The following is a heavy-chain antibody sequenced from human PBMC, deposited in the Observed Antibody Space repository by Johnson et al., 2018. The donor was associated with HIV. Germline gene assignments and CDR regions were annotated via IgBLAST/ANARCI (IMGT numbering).Heavy chain of an antibody. CDR1: GFTFSSYA. D-gene: IGHD2-15*01. CDR2: ISYDGRNE. V-gene: IGHV3-30*18. CDR3: AKLVVMVVDALVNDDFDI. Sequence: QVQLVESGGGVVQPGRSLRLSCAASGFTFSSYAMHWVRQAPGKGLEWVAVISYDGRNEKYADSVKGRFTISRDNSKNTLSLQMNSLRVEDTAVYYCAKLVVMVVDALVNDDFDIWGQGTMVIVSS. J-gene: IGHJ3*02.